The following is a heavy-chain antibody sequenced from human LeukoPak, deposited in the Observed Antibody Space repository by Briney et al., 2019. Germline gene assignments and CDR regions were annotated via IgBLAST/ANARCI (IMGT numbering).Heavy chain of an antibody. J-gene: IGHJ4*02. CDR1: GFTFSSYA. CDR2: ISGSGGST. D-gene: IGHD3-10*01. Sequence: PGGSLRLSCAASGFTFSSYAMSWVRQAPGKGLEWVSAISGSGGSTYYADSVKGRFTISRDDSTNTLCLQMNSLRPEDTAIYYCARDLSRGAPDYFDNWGQGTLVTVSS. V-gene: IGHV3-23*01. CDR3: ARDLSRGAPDYFDN.